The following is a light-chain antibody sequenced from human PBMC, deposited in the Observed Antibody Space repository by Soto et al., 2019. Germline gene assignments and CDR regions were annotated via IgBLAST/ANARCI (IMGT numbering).Light chain of an antibody. J-gene: IGKJ4*01. V-gene: IGKV4-1*01. CDR1: QSLLYRPNSKNY. CDR2: WAT. CDR3: QQYYSSPLT. Sequence: DIVMTQSPDSLAVSLGERATINCKSSQSLLYRPNSKNYLAWYQQIPGQPPKLLIYWATSRESGVPDRFSGSGSETDFTLTISSLQAEDVAVYYCQQYYSSPLTFGGGTKVEI.